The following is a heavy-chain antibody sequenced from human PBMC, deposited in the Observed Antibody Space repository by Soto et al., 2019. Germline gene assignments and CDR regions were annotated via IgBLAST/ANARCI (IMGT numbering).Heavy chain of an antibody. D-gene: IGHD3-16*01. CDR3: ARQGGGSFDY. CDR1: GYSFSSYW. Sequence: EVQLEQSGVEVKKAGESLKISCQGSGYSFSSYWIAWVRQMPGKGLEWMGIIYPGDSETTDSPSFQGQVAISADKSISTAYLQWSSLKASDTAMYYCARQGGGSFDYWGQGTLVTVSS. J-gene: IGHJ4*02. V-gene: IGHV5-51*01. CDR2: IYPGDSET.